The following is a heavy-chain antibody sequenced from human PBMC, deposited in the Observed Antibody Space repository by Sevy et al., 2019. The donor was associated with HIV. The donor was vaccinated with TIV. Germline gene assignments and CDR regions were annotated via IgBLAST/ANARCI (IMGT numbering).Heavy chain of an antibody. Sequence: GGSLRLSCAASGFTFDDYAMHWVRQAPGKGLEWVSGISWNSGSIGYADSVKGRFTISRDNSKNTLYLQMNSLRAEDTAVYYCAKDSREGQLVPLDYWGQGTLVTVSS. CDR1: GFTFDDYA. CDR2: ISWNSGSI. J-gene: IGHJ4*02. V-gene: IGHV3-9*01. CDR3: AKDSREGQLVPLDY. D-gene: IGHD6-6*01.